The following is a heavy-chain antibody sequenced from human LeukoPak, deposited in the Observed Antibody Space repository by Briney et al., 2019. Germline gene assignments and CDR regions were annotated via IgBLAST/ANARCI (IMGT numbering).Heavy chain of an antibody. J-gene: IGHJ4*02. D-gene: IGHD5-24*01. CDR1: GFTFSSYW. Sequence: GSLRLSCTASGFTFSSYWMTWVRQPPGKGLEWIGEINHSGSTNYNPSLKSRVTISVDTSKNQFSLKLSSVTAADTAVYYCARGRRWLQPFDYWGQGTLVTVSS. V-gene: IGHV4-34*01. CDR2: INHSGST. CDR3: ARGRRWLQPFDY.